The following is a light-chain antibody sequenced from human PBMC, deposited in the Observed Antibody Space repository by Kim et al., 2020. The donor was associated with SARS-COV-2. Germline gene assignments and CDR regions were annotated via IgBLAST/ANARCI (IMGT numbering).Light chain of an antibody. CDR3: QQYNNRPTWT. V-gene: IGKV3-15*01. Sequence: EIVMTQSPATLSLSPGESATLSCRASQSVSSNLAWYQQKPGQAPSLLIYGASTRATGISARFSGSGSGTEFTLTISSLQSEDFAVYYCQQYNNRPTWTFGQGTKVDIK. CDR2: GAS. J-gene: IGKJ1*01. CDR1: QSVSSN.